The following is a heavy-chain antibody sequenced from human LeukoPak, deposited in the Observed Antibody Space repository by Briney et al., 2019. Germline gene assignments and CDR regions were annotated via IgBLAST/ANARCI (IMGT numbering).Heavy chain of an antibody. CDR3: ATGQGYSSGWVFDY. V-gene: IGHV1-24*01. CDR2: FDPEDGET. CDR1: GYTLTELS. Sequence: ASVKVSCKVSGYTLTELSMHWLRQAPGKGLEWIGGFDPEDGETIYAQKFQGRVTITEDTSTDTAYMELSSLRSEDTAVYYCATGQGYSSGWVFDYWGQGTLVTVSS. D-gene: IGHD6-19*01. J-gene: IGHJ4*02.